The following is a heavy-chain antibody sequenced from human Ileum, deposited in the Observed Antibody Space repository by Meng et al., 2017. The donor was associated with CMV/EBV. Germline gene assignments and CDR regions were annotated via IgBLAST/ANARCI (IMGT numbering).Heavy chain of an antibody. J-gene: IGHJ5*02. D-gene: IGHD5-12*01. CDR3: ARDRGYSAYRNWIDP. CDR2: IYYSGHT. CDR1: GGSISSYY. V-gene: IGHV4-59*01. Sequence: GSLRPSCNVSGGSISSYYWNWIGQSPGKGLEWIGYIYYSGHTNYNPSLRSRVTISLDTSKQQVFLRLRSVTAADTAVYYCARDRGYSAYRNWIDPWGQGTLVTVSS.